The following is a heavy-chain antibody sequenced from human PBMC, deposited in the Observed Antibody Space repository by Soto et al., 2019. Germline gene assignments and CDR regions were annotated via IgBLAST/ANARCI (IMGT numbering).Heavy chain of an antibody. J-gene: IGHJ5*02. CDR2: ISGSGGST. V-gene: IGHV3-23*01. CDR3: AKTPGVRGVIKSWFDP. CDR1: GFTFSSYA. D-gene: IGHD3-10*01. Sequence: EVQLLESGGGLVQPGGSLRLSCAASGFTFSSYAMSWVSQAPGKGLEWVSAISGSGGSTYYADSVKGRFTISRDNSKNTLYLQMNSLRAEDTAVYYCAKTPGVRGVIKSWFDPWGQGTLVTVSS.